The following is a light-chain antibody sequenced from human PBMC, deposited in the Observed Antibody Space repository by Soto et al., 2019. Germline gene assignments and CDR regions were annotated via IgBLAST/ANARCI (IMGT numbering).Light chain of an antibody. J-gene: IGKJ1*01. CDR3: QHYNSYSEA. CDR1: QTSNRW. V-gene: IGKV1-5*03. Sequence: DIQMTQSPSTLSASVGDRVTITCRASQTSNRWLAXYQQKPGKAPKLLIYKASTLKSGVPSRSTGSCAGTEFNLTISSLQPDDFATYYCQHYNSYSEAFGQGSKVDIK. CDR2: KAS.